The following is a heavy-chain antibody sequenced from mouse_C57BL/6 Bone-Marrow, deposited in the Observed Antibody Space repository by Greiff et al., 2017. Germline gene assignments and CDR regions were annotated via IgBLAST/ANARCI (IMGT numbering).Heavy chain of an antibody. J-gene: IGHJ4*01. V-gene: IGHV1-81*01. Sequence: QVQLQQSGAELARPGASVKLSCKASGYTFTSYGISWVKQRTGQGLEWIGEIYPRSGNTYYNEKFKGKATLTADKSSSTAYMELRSLPSEDSAVYFCARSGGNCYYAMDYWGQGTSVTVSS. CDR3: ARSGGNCYYAMDY. CDR1: GYTFTSYG. D-gene: IGHD2-1*01. CDR2: IYPRSGNT.